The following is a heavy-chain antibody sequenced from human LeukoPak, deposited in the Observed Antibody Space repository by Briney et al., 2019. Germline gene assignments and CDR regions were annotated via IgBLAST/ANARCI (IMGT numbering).Heavy chain of an antibody. V-gene: IGHV4-59*01. CDR2: IYYSGST. J-gene: IGHJ4*02. Sequence: SETLSLTCTVSGDSINSDYWSWLRQPPGKGLEWIGYIYYSGSTNYNPSLKSRVTISVDTSKEEFSLKLSSVTAADTAVYYCARGAGWYNYWGQGILVTVSS. D-gene: IGHD6-19*01. CDR1: GDSINSDY. CDR3: ARGAGWYNY.